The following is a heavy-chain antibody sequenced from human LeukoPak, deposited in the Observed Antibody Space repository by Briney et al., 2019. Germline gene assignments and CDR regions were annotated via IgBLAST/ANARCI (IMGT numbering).Heavy chain of an antibody. CDR3: ASITMIVVDI. CDR2: IYYSGST. V-gene: IGHV4-39*07. CDR1: GGSISSSSYY. J-gene: IGHJ4*02. Sequence: SETLSLTCTVSGGSISSSSYYWGWIRQPPGKGLEWIGSIYYSGSTYYNPSLKSRVTISVDTSKNQFSLKLSSVTAADTAVYYCASITMIVVDIWGQGTLVTVSS. D-gene: IGHD3-22*01.